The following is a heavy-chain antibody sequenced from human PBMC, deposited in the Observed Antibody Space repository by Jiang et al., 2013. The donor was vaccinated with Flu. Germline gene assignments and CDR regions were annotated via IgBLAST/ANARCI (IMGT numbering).Heavy chain of an antibody. D-gene: IGHD3-22*01. CDR3: ARGGSGYYRGWFDP. CDR2: IYYSGST. CDR1: GGSISSGGYY. J-gene: IGHJ5*01. Sequence: TLSLTCTVSGGSISSGGYYWSWIRQHPGKGLEWIGYIYYSGSTYYNPSLKSLVTISVDTSKNQFSLKLSSVTAADTAVYYCARGGSGYYRGWFDPWGQGTLVTVSS. V-gene: IGHV4-31*01.